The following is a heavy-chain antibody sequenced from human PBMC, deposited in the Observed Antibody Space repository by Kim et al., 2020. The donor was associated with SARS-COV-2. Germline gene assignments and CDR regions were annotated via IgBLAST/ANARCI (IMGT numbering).Heavy chain of an antibody. V-gene: IGHV1-2*06. Sequence: ASVKVSCKASGYTFTGYYMHWVRQAPGQGLEWMGRINPNSGGTNYAQKFQGRVTMTRDTSISTAYMELSRLRSDDTAVYYCAREARAVAGTGLFTYWGQGTLVTVSS. CDR1: GYTFTGYY. D-gene: IGHD6-19*01. J-gene: IGHJ4*02. CDR3: AREARAVAGTGLFTY. CDR2: INPNSGGT.